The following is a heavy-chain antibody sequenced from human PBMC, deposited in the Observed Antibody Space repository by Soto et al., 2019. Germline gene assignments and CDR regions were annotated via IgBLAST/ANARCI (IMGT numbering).Heavy chain of an antibody. J-gene: IGHJ4*02. Sequence: QVQLVQSGAEVKNPGASVKLSCKASGYIFTNYYIHWVRQAPGQGLEWMAIINPNGGSTNYAQEFQGRVTLARDTFTNTVYMELSSLRSEDTAIYYCARDLTSGDYWGQGTLVTDSS. CDR3: ARDLTSGDY. CDR2: INPNGGST. CDR1: GYIFTNYY. D-gene: IGHD7-27*01. V-gene: IGHV1-46*01.